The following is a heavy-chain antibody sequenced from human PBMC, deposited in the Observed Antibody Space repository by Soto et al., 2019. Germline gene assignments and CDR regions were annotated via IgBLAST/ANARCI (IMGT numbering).Heavy chain of an antibody. CDR1: GYTFTSYG. Sequence: QVQLVQSGAEVKKPGASVKVSCKASGYTFTSYGISWVRQAPGQGLEWMGWISAYNGNTNYAQKRQGRVTMTTDTSTSTAYMELRSLRSDDTAGYCCSRDPWNSAVYYYYGMDVWGQGTTVTVSS. V-gene: IGHV1-18*04. D-gene: IGHD1-26*01. CDR3: SRDPWNSAVYYYYGMDV. J-gene: IGHJ6*02. CDR2: ISAYNGNT.